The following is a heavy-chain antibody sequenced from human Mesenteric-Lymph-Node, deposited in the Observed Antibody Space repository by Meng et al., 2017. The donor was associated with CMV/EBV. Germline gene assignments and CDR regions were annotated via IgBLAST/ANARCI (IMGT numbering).Heavy chain of an antibody. V-gene: IGHV4-61*02. Sequence: LRLSCTVSGGSISSSSYYWSWIRQPAGKGLEWIGRIYTSGSTNYNPSLKSRVTMSVDTSKNQFSLKLSSVTAADTAIYYCARDRRYGANSIADYWGQGTLVTVSS. J-gene: IGHJ4*02. D-gene: IGHD4-23*01. CDR3: ARDRRYGANSIADY. CDR1: GGSISSSSYY. CDR2: IYTSGST.